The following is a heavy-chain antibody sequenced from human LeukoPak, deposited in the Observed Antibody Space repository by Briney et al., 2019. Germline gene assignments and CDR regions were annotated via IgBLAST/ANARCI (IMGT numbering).Heavy chain of an antibody. D-gene: IGHD5-12*01. Sequence: ASVKVSCKASGYTFTNYGLFWVRQAPGQGFEWRGWISANTGNTKALQSFKGRVTMTTDTATSTAYMELRSLTSVDTAVYYCARSSSGYNYRYNYGMDVWGQGTTVIVSS. V-gene: IGHV1-18*01. J-gene: IGHJ6*02. CDR3: ARSSSGYNYRYNYGMDV. CDR2: ISANTGNT. CDR1: GYTFTNYG.